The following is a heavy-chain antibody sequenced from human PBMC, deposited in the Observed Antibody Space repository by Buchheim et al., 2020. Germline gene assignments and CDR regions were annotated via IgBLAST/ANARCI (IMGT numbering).Heavy chain of an antibody. CDR2: IGSSGSAK. CDR3: ARSRTAGTYYFDY. J-gene: IGHJ4*02. Sequence: EVQLVESGGGLVQPGGSLRLSCAASGFSFSSYSMNWVRQAPGKGLEWVSYIGSSGSAKYYADSVKGRFTTSRDNANNSLYLPMNSLRVEDTAVYYCARSRTAGTYYFDYWGQGAL. V-gene: IGHV3-48*01. CDR1: GFSFSSYS. D-gene: IGHD6-19*01.